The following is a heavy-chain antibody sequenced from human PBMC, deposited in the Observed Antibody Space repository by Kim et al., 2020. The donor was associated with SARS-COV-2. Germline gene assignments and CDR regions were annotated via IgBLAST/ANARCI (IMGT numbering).Heavy chain of an antibody. Sequence: SETLSLTCAVYGGSFSGYYWSWIRQPPGKGLEWIGEINHSGSTNYNPSLKSRVTISVDTSKNQFSLKLGSVTAADTAVYYCASNLPRPFSSITMVRGAEYFQHWGQGTLVTVSS. CDR1: GGSFSGYY. CDR2: INHSGST. V-gene: IGHV4-34*01. D-gene: IGHD3-10*01. J-gene: IGHJ1*01. CDR3: ASNLPRPFSSITMVRGAEYFQH.